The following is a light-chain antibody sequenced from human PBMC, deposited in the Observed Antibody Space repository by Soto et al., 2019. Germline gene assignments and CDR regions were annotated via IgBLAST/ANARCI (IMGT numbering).Light chain of an antibody. Sequence: QSALTQPASVSGSPGQSITISCTGTSSDVGGYNYVSWYQQHPGKAPKLMIYDVSNRPSGVSNRFSGSKSGNTASLTISGRQAEDEADYYCSSYTSSSPGVFGGGTKVTVL. CDR2: DVS. J-gene: IGLJ3*02. CDR3: SSYTSSSPGV. V-gene: IGLV2-14*01. CDR1: SSDVGGYNY.